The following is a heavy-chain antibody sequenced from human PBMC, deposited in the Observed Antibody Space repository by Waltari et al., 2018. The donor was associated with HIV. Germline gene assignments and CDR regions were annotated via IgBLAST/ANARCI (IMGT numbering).Heavy chain of an antibody. CDR3: AGRSPARRLNWFDP. J-gene: IGHJ5*02. V-gene: IGHV3-7*01. D-gene: IGHD2-8*01. Sequence: EVQLVESGGGLVQPGGSLRLSCAASGFTFSSYWVSWVRQAPGKGLEWVANIKQDGSEKYYVDSMKGRFTISRDNAKNSLYLQINSLRAEDTAVYYCAGRSPARRLNWFDPWGQGTLVIVSS. CDR2: IKQDGSEK. CDR1: GFTFSSYW.